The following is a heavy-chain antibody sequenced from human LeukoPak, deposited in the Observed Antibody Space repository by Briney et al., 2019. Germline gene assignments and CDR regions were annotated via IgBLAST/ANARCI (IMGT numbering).Heavy chain of an antibody. CDR1: GFTFSSYA. Sequence: PGGSLRLSCAASGFTFSSYAMHWVRQAPGKGLEWVSAISGSGGSTYYADSVKGRFTISRDNSKNTLYLQMNSLRAEDTAVYYCTRDATYYLRYGYFDYWGQGTLVTVSS. CDR2: ISGSGGST. CDR3: TRDATYYLRYGYFDY. D-gene: IGHD2/OR15-2a*01. J-gene: IGHJ4*02. V-gene: IGHV3-23*01.